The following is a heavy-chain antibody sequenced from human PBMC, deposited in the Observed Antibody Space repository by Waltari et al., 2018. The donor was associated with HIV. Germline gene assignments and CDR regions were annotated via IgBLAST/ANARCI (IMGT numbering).Heavy chain of an antibody. V-gene: IGHV4-34*01. CDR1: GGSFSGYY. CDR2: INHSGST. D-gene: IGHD5-12*01. CDR3: ARAYSGYAFDY. J-gene: IGHJ4*02. Sequence: QVQLQQWGAGLLKPSETLSLTCAVYGGSFSGYYWSWIRQPPGKGLEWIGEINHSGSTNYNPSLKSRVTISVDTSKNQFSLKLSSVTAADTAVYYCARAYSGYAFDYWGQGTLVTVSS.